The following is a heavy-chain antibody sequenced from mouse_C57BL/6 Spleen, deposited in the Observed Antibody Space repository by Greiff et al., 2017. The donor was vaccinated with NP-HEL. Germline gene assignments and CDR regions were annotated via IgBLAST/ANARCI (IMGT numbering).Heavy chain of an antibody. V-gene: IGHV5-17*01. CDR3: ARKDQVRRYAMDY. D-gene: IGHD2-14*01. CDR1: GFTFSDYG. J-gene: IGHJ4*01. Sequence: EVMLVESGGGLVKPGGSLKLSCAASGFTFSDYGMHWVRQAPEKGLEWVAYISSGSSTIYYADTVKGRFTISRDNAKNTLFLQMTSLRSEDKAMDDCARKDQVRRYAMDYWGQGTSVTDSS. CDR2: ISSGSSTI.